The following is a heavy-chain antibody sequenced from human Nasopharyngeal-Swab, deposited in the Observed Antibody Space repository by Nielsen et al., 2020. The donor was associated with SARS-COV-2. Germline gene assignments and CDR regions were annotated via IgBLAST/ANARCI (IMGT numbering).Heavy chain of an antibody. D-gene: IGHD3-22*01. Sequence: SETLSLTCTVSGGYISHGAYNWSWIRQPPGKGLEWIGYIHSSGTTNYNPSLKSRVTISVDTSKNQFSLKLSSVTAADTAVYYCARDHSYYDSNGYYFDYWGLGTLVTVSS. CDR2: IHSSGTT. CDR3: ARDHSYYDSNGYYFDY. CDR1: GGYISHGAYN. J-gene: IGHJ4*02. V-gene: IGHV4-61*08.